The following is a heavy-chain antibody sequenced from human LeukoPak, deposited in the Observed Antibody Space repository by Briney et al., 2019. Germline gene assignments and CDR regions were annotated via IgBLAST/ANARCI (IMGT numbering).Heavy chain of an antibody. D-gene: IGHD1-26*01. Sequence: SVKVSCKASGYTFTGYYLHWVRQAPGQGLEWMGGIIPIFDRPNYAQKFEGRVTITADKSTNTTYMEIRSLTSDDTAVYYCARDAQWELRALDVWGRGTMVIVSS. J-gene: IGHJ3*01. CDR1: GYTFTGYY. CDR2: IIPIFDRP. V-gene: IGHV1-69*06. CDR3: ARDAQWELRALDV.